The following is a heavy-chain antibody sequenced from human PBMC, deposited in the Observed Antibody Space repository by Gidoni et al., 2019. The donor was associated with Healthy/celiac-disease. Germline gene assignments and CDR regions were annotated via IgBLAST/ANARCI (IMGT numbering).Heavy chain of an antibody. J-gene: IGHJ4*02. Sequence: QVQLQESGPGLVKPSETLSPTCTVSGGSISSYYWSWIRQPPGKGLEWIGYIYYSGSTNYNPSLKSRVTISVDTSKNQFSLKLSSVTAADTAVYYCARVVGGSRVVTATYYFDYWGQGTLVTVSS. CDR1: GGSISSYY. CDR2: IYYSGST. D-gene: IGHD2-21*02. CDR3: ARVVGGSRVVTATYYFDY. V-gene: IGHV4-59*01.